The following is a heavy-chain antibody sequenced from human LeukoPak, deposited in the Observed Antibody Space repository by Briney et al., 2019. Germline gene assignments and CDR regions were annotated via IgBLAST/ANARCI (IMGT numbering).Heavy chain of an antibody. Sequence: PGRSLRLSCAASGFTFDDYAMHWVRQAPGKGLEWVSGISWNSGSIGYADSVKGRFTISRDNAKNSLYLQMNSLRAEDTALYYCAKGRDGSGAFDYWGQGTLVTVSS. CDR3: AKGRDGSGAFDY. V-gene: IGHV3-9*01. CDR1: GFTFDDYA. D-gene: IGHD3-10*01. J-gene: IGHJ4*02. CDR2: ISWNSGSI.